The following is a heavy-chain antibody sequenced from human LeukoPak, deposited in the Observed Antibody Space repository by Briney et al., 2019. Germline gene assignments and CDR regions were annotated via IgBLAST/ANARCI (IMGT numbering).Heavy chain of an antibody. D-gene: IGHD3-10*01. CDR1: GGSISSGGYS. Sequence: SETLSLTCAVSGGSISSGGYSWSWIRQPPGKGLEWIGYIYHSGSTYYNPSLKSQVTISVDRSKNQFSLKLSSVTAADTAVYYCARVGYPYYYGSGSYFDWYFDLWGRGTLVTVSS. CDR2: IYHSGST. J-gene: IGHJ2*01. CDR3: ARVGYPYYYGSGSYFDWYFDL. V-gene: IGHV4-30-2*01.